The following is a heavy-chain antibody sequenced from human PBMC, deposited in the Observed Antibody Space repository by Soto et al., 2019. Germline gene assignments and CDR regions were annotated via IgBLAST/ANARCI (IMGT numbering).Heavy chain of an antibody. CDR2: IESGGST. J-gene: IGHJ6*02. CDR1: GFTVSSTY. Sequence: GGSLRLSCNASGFTVSSTYMGWVRQSPGMGLEWVAVIESGGSTHYADSVKGRFTISRDLPKNMIYLHLHTLRAEDTAVYYCAKDLGRLRLRNYYFHGLDVWGQGTTVTVSS. V-gene: IGHV3-53*01. D-gene: IGHD4-17*01. CDR3: AKDLGRLRLRNYYFHGLDV.